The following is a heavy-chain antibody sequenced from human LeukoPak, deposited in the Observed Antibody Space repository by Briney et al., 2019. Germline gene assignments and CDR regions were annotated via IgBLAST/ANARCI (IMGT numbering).Heavy chain of an antibody. CDR2: IYYSGST. D-gene: IGHD3-22*01. CDR3: ARGPYDSSGYSFGY. Sequence: SETLSLTCTVSGGSIRSSLYYWAWIRQPPGKGLEWIGYIYYSGSTNYNPSLKSRVTISVDTSKNQFSLKLSSVTAADTAVYYCARGPYDSSGYSFGYWGQGTLVTVSS. CDR1: GGSIRSSLYY. J-gene: IGHJ4*02. V-gene: IGHV4-61*05.